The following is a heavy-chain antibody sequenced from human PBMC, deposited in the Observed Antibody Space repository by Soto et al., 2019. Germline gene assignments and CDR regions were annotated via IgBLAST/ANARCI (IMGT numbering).Heavy chain of an antibody. CDR1: GFMFTRST. D-gene: IGHD3-16*01. CDR2: ITSASDYI. V-gene: IGHV3-21*01. CDR3: ARVGAGSSTPLDI. Sequence: GGSLRLSCVASGFMFTRSTMNWVRQAPGKGLQWVSSITSASDYIFYADSVKGRFTISRDNAKNSLYLQMNSLRAEDTAVYYCARVGAGSSTPLDIWGQGTMVTVSS. J-gene: IGHJ3*02.